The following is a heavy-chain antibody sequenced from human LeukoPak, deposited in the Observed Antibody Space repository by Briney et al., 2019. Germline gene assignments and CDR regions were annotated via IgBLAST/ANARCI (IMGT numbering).Heavy chain of an antibody. J-gene: IGHJ3*02. CDR3: ARGGYYDSSGPYDAFDI. CDR2: IYYSGST. Sequence: SETLSLTCTVSGGSISSYYWSWIRQPPGKGLEWIGYIYYSGSTNYNPSLKSRVTISVDTSKNQFSLKLSSVTAADTAVYYCARGGYYDSSGPYDAFDIWGQGTMVTVSS. V-gene: IGHV4-59*01. D-gene: IGHD3-22*01. CDR1: GGSISSYY.